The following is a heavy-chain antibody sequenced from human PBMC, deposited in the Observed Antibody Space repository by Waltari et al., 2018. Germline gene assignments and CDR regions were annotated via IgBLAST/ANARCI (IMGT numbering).Heavy chain of an antibody. V-gene: IGHV4-61*02. D-gene: IGHD2-15*01. Sequence: QVQLQESGPGLVKPSQTLSLTCTVSGGSISSGSYYWSWIRQPAGKGLEWIGRIYTSGSTNYNPSLKSRVTISVDTSKNQFSLKLSSVTAADTAVYYCARYCSGGSCYEDAFDIWGQGTMVTVSS. J-gene: IGHJ3*02. CDR1: GGSISSGSYY. CDR2: IYTSGST. CDR3: ARYCSGGSCYEDAFDI.